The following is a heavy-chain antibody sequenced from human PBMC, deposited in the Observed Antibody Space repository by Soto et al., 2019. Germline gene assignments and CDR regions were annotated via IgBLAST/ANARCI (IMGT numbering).Heavy chain of an antibody. CDR3: ARVPPSICGGGNCYRLDSYFDS. Sequence: QVQLVQSGAEVKKPGSSLKVSCKTSGVTFSTSGISWVRQGPGQGLEWMGGIIPLFGTPKYARKFQGRVSITADDFATTTYLALSGLSSDDTAIYYCARVPPSICGGGNCYRLDSYFDSWGQGSQVVVSS. V-gene: IGHV1-69*01. CDR2: IIPLFGTP. J-gene: IGHJ4*03. CDR1: GVTFSTSG. D-gene: IGHD2-21*01.